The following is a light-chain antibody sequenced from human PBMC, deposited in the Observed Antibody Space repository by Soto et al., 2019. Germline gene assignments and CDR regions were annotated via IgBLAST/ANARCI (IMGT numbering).Light chain of an antibody. V-gene: IGKV3-20*01. J-gene: IGKJ1*01. CDR3: QQYGRSPRT. Sequence: EIVLTQSPGTLSLSPGERATVSYRASQNISNTYLAWYQQKPGQAPRLLIYGASNRATGIPERFSGGGSGTNLTLTISRLEPEDFAVYYGQQYGRSPRTFGQGTKVEIK. CDR2: GAS. CDR1: QNISNTY.